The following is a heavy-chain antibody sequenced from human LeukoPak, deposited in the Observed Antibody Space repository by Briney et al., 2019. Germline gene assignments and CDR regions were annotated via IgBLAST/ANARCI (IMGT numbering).Heavy chain of an antibody. V-gene: IGHV3-30-3*01. J-gene: IGHJ4*02. D-gene: IGHD3-3*01. Sequence: QTGGSLRLSCAASGFIFGGYAMHWVRQAPGKGLQWLAVISYDGGKTYYADSVEGRFTISRDNSKSKVYLEINSLRSEDTAIYYCARGFNDFWSGSQLEYWGQGTLVTVSS. CDR3: ARGFNDFWSGSQLEY. CDR1: GFIFGGYA. CDR2: ISYDGGKT.